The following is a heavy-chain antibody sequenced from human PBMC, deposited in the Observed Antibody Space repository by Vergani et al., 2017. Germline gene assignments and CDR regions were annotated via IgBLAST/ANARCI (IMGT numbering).Heavy chain of an antibody. CDR3: ARSYCSANRYYSSIAFDL. D-gene: IGHD2-15*01. J-gene: IGHJ3*01. Sequence: QVQLQESGPGLVKPSQTLSLTCTVSGGSISSGDYYWTWIRQPPGKGLEWIGYIYDTGSTYYNPSLESRIFISIDTSENQFSLNLSSVTAADTAVYYCARSYCSANRYYSSIAFDLWGQGTQVTISS. V-gene: IGHV4-30-4*01. CDR1: GGSISSGDYY. CDR2: IYDTGST.